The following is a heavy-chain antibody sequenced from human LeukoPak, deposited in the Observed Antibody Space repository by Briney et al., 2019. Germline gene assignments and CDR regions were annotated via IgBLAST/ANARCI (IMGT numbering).Heavy chain of an antibody. J-gene: IGHJ5*02. CDR3: ARGHYDLAP. Sequence: SETLSLTCTVSGGSISGYYWSWIRQPPRKGLEWIGYIYSSGSTKYGPSLESRVTISLDTSKNQVSLNLSSVTAADTAICFCARGHYDLAPWGQGILVTVSS. CDR2: IYSSGST. CDR1: GGSISGYY. D-gene: IGHD4-17*01. V-gene: IGHV4-59*01.